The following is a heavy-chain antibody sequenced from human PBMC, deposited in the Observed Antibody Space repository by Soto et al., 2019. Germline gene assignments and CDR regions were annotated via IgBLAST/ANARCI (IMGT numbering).Heavy chain of an antibody. CDR3: TGGGVSSGPGY. J-gene: IGHJ4*02. CDR1: GFTISSSS. CDR2: IDTLSSTM. D-gene: IGHD3-22*01. V-gene: IGHV3-48*01. Sequence: EVQLVASGGGLVQPGGSLRLSCAASGFTISSSSMNWVRQAPGKGLEWVSFIDTLSSTMYYADSVRGRFTISSDNAKNSLYLQMNSLRAEDTAIYYCTGGGVSSGPGYWGQGTLVTVSS.